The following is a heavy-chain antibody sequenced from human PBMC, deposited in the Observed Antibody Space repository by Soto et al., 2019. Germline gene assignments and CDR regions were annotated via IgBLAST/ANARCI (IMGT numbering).Heavy chain of an antibody. CDR3: ARGNGGITVFGAPGHFDY. D-gene: IGHD3-3*01. CDR1: GGSISSSSHY. J-gene: IGHJ4*02. CDR2: MSYSGSA. Sequence: PSETLSLTCSVFGGSISSSSHYWGWIRQAPGKGLEWIGSMSYSGSAYYNPSLKSRVTLFVDMSKNQVSLKLSSVTAADTAMYYCARGNGGITVFGAPGHFDYWGQGTRVTVSS. V-gene: IGHV4-39*01.